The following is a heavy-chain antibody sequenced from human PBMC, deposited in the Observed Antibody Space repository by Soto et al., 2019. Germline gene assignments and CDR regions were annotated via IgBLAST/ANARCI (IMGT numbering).Heavy chain of an antibody. D-gene: IGHD3-9*01. CDR1: GFTFSSYW. CDR3: AIVLYYDILIGYRHVAFDI. Sequence: GGSLRLSFAASGFTFSSYWMSWVRQAPGKGQEWVANIKQDGSEKYYVDSVKGRFTISRDNAKNSLYLQMNSLRAEDTAVYYCAIVLYYDILIGYRHVAFDILGQGSRVT. CDR2: IKQDGSEK. J-gene: IGHJ3*02. V-gene: IGHV3-7*01.